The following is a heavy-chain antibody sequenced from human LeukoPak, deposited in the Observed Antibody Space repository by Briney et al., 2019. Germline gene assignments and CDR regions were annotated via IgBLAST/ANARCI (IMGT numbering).Heavy chain of an antibody. CDR3: ARADCSSTSCLNAFDI. V-gene: IGHV1-2*06. CDR2: INRNSGGR. CDR1: HYTFTGYY. J-gene: IGHJ3*02. Sequence: GASVKVSFKASHYTFTGYYMHWVRQAPGQGLEWMGRINRNSGGRDYAQKFQGRVTMTRDTSISTAYMELSRLRSDDTAVYYCARADCSSTSCLNAFDIWGQGTMVTVSS. D-gene: IGHD2-2*01.